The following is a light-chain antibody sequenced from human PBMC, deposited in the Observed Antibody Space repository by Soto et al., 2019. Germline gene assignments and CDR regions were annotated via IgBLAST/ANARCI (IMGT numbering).Light chain of an antibody. J-gene: IGKJ5*01. V-gene: IGKV1-9*01. CDR1: QGISSY. CDR2: AAS. CDR3: QQLNSYLIT. Sequence: IQLTQSPSSLSASVGDRVTITCRASQGISSYLAWYQQKPGNAPKLLIYAASTLQSGVPSRFSGSGSGTDFTLTISSLQPEDFATYYCQQLNSYLITFGQGTRLEIK.